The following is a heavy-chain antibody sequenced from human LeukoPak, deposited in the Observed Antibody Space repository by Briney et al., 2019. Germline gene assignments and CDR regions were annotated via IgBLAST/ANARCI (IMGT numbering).Heavy chain of an antibody. J-gene: IGHJ4*02. CDR3: ARQAPGSPFAC. CDR2: VYYIGNP. D-gene: IGHD6-13*01. Sequence: SETLSLTCTVAGGAITNYYWSCIRQPAGKVLEWIARVYYIGNPIYIFNPSLKSRVTLSVDTSKNQFSLKLTSVTAADTAVYYCARQAPGSPFACWGQGTLVTVSS. V-gene: IGHV4-4*07. CDR1: GGAITNYY.